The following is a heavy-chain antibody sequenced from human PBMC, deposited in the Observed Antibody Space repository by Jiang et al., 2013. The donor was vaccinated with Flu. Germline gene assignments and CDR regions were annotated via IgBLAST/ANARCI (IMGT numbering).Heavy chain of an antibody. CDR3: ARHNCTMAGTLGCGFDY. V-gene: IGHV5-10-1*01. J-gene: IGHJ4*02. Sequence: IDPSDSYTNYSPSFQGHVTISADKSISTAYLQWSSLKASDTAMYYCARHNCTMAGTLGCGFDYWGQGTLVTVSS. D-gene: IGHD6-19*01. CDR2: IDPSDSYT.